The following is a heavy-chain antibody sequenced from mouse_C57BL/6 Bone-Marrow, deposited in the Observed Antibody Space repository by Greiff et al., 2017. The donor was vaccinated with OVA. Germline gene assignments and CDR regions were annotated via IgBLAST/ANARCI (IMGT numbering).Heavy chain of an antibody. CDR3: ERNREAWFAY. V-gene: IGHV5-4*03. CDR2: ISDGGSYT. Sequence: EVKLVESGGGLVKPGGSLKLSCAASGFTFSSYAMSWVRQTPEKRLEWVATISDGGSYTYYPDNVKGRFTISRDNTKNNLYLQMSHLKSEDTAMYYCERNREAWFAYWGQGTLVTVSA. D-gene: IGHD3-1*01. CDR1: GFTFSSYA. J-gene: IGHJ3*01.